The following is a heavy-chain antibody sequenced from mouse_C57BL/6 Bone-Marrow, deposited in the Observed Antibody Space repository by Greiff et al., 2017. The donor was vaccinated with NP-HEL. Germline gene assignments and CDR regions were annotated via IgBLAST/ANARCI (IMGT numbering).Heavy chain of an antibody. D-gene: IGHD4-1*01. CDR3: ALLTGASDY. CDR2: IYPGSGNT. Sequence: LVESGAELVRPGASVKLSCKASGYTFTDYYINWVKQRPGQGLEWIARIYPGSGNTYYNEKFKGKATLTAEKSSSTAYMQLSSLTSEDSAVYFCALLTGASDYWGQGTTLTVSS. V-gene: IGHV1-76*01. CDR1: GYTFTDYY. J-gene: IGHJ2*01.